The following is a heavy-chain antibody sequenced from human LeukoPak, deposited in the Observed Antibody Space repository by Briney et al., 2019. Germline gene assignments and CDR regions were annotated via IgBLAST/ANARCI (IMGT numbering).Heavy chain of an antibody. CDR3: ARDTYYYGSGRGFDP. J-gene: IGHJ5*02. D-gene: IGHD3-10*01. CDR1: GGSISSSNW. CDR2: IYHSGST. V-gene: IGHV4-4*02. Sequence: SETLSLTCAVSGGSISSSNWWSWVRQPPGKGLEWIGEIYHSGSTNYNPSLRSRVTISLDTSRNQFSLKLNSVTAADTAVYYCARDTYYYGSGRGFDPWGQGTLVTVSS.